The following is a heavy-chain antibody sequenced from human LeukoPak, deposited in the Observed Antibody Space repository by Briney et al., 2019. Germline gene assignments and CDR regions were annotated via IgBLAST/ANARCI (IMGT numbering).Heavy chain of an antibody. CDR3: AREGGYGAVNY. CDR1: GDSVSSTSAA. V-gene: IGHV6-1*01. CDR2: TYYTSKWNN. D-gene: IGHD3-10*01. J-gene: IGHJ4*02. Sequence: SQTLSLTCAISGDSVSSTSAAWNWFRQSPSRGIEWLGRTYYTSKWNNDYAESVKSRVTINSDTSKNQFSLHLNSVTPEDTAVYYSAREGGYGAVNYWGQGTLVTVSS.